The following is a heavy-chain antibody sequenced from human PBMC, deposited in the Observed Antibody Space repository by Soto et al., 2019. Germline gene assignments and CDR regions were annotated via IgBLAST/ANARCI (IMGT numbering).Heavy chain of an antibody. CDR2: ISSSRSEK. V-gene: IGHV3-21*05. Sequence: GGSLRLSCAASGFTFSIYWMSWVRQAPGKGLEWVSYISSSRSEKYYADSVKGRFTTSRDNAKNILYLQMYGLRAEDTAVYYCARDPSEGRVGNWFESWGQGTLVTVSS. CDR3: ARDPSEGRVGNWFES. CDR1: GFTFSIYW. J-gene: IGHJ5*01.